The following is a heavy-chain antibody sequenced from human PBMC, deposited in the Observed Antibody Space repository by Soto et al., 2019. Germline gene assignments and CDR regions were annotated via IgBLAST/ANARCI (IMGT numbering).Heavy chain of an antibody. D-gene: IGHD3-10*01. CDR2: IIPIFGTA. J-gene: IGHJ6*02. Sequence: ASVKVSCKASGGTFSSYAISWVRQAPGQGLEWMGGIIPIFGTANYAQKFQGRVTITADKSTSTAYMELSSLRSEDTAVYYCARDYYGYYYYGMDVWGQGTMVTVSS. CDR3: ARDYYGYYYYGMDV. V-gene: IGHV1-69*06. CDR1: GGTFSSYA.